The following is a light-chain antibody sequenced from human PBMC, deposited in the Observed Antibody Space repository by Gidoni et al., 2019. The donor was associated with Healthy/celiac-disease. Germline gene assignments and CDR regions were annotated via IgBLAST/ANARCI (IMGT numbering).Light chain of an antibody. CDR3: QQYGSSPRT. V-gene: IGKV3-20*01. Sequence: EIVLMQSPGTLPLSPGERATLSCRASQSVSSSYLAWYQQKPGQAPRLHIYGASRRATGIPDGFSGSGSETVFTLTISRLEPEDFAVYYCQQYGSSPRTFGQGTKVEIK. CDR1: QSVSSSY. J-gene: IGKJ1*01. CDR2: GAS.